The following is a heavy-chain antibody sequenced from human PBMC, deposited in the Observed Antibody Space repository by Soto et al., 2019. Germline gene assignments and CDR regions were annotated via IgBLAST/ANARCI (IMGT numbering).Heavy chain of an antibody. CDR3: AKEWTPRRGFDS. CDR1: GFTFRIYA. V-gene: IGHV3-23*01. J-gene: IGHJ4*02. Sequence: GGSLRLACKASGFTFRIYAMSWVRHTPGKGLEWVSSISGSGDKTYYADSVKGRFTFSRDNSKNTLYLQMNSLRVEDTAVYYCAKEWTPRRGFDSWGQGTLVTVSS. CDR2: ISGSGDKT. D-gene: IGHD5-12*01.